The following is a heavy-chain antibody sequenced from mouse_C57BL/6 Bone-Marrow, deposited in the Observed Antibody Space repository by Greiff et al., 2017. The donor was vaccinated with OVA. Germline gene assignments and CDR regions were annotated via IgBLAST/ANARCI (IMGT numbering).Heavy chain of an antibody. CDR3: TRDRGYYVDAMDY. V-gene: IGHV5-9-1*02. Sequence: EVHLVESGEGLVKPGGSLKLSCAASGFTFSSYAMSWVRQTPEKRLEWVAYISSGGDYIYYADTVKGRFTISRDNARNTLYLQMSSLKSEDTAMYYCTRDRGYYVDAMDYWGQGTSVTVSS. CDR2: ISSGGDYI. J-gene: IGHJ4*01. D-gene: IGHD2-3*01. CDR1: GFTFSSYA.